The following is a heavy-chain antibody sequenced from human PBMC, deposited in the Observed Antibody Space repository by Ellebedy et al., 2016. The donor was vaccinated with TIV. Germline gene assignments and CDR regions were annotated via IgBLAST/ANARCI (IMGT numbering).Heavy chain of an antibody. CDR1: GFTLNNAW. J-gene: IGHJ5*02. Sequence: GESLKISCAASGFTLNNAWMSWVRQPPGMGLEWVGRIKSNSDGGTTDYAAPVKGRFTISRDDSKNTLFLQMDSLKTEDTAVYYCTYHQRVNNWFDPWGQGTLVLVSS. D-gene: IGHD6-25*01. V-gene: IGHV3-15*01. CDR2: IKSNSDGGTT. CDR3: TYHQRVNNWFDP.